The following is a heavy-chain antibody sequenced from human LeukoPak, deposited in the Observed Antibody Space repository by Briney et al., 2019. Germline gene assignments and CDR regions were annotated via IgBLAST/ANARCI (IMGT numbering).Heavy chain of an antibody. CDR1: GGSFRGYY. CDR2: INHSGST. V-gene: IGHV4-34*01. D-gene: IGHD4-17*01. J-gene: IGHJ6*03. CDR3: ARGRGTTVTYYYYYMDG. Sequence: PSETLSLTCAVYGGSFRGYYWSWIRHPPGKGLEWVGEINHSGSTNYNTSLKSRVTISVHTSKNQFSLKLSAVTAADTAVYYCARGRGTTVTYYYYYMDGWGKGTTVTVSS.